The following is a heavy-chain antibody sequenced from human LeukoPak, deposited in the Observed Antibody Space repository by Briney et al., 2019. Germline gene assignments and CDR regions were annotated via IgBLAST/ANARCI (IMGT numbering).Heavy chain of an antibody. D-gene: IGHD1-1*01. V-gene: IGHV3-7*03. Sequence: GGSLRLSCAASGFTFTNYWMSWVRQAPGKGLEWVANIKQDGREKYYVDSVKGRFTISRDNAKNSLHLQMSSPRAEDTAVYYCARKGELERRRSWDYWGQGTLVTVSS. CDR3: ARKGELERRRSWDY. CDR1: GFTFTNYW. J-gene: IGHJ4*02. CDR2: IKQDGREK.